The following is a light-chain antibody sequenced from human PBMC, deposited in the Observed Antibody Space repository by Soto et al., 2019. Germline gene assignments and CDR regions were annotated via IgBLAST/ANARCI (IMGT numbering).Light chain of an antibody. CDR2: GAS. V-gene: IGKV3-20*01. Sequence: EIVLTQSPGTLSLSPGETATLSCRASQSVASSNLAWYQQRPDQAPRLLMYGASSRATGIPDRFSGSGSRTDFTLTIGRLEPEDFAVYYCQQYGSSPPSTFGQGTNLEIK. J-gene: IGKJ2*01. CDR3: QQYGSSPPST. CDR1: QSVASSN.